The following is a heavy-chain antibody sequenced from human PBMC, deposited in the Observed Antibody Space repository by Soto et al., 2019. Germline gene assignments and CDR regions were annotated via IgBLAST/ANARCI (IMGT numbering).Heavy chain of an antibody. D-gene: IGHD2-8*01. J-gene: IGHJ6*02. CDR1: GVSISSYY. CDR2: IYYSGST. V-gene: IGHV4-59*01. CDR3: ARDIMGTNYYYYGMDV. Sequence: SETLSLXCTVSGVSISSYYWSWIRQPPGKGLEWIGYIYYSGSTNYNPSLKSRVTISVDTSKNQFSLKLSSVTAADTAVYYCARDIMGTNYYYYGMDVWGQGTTVT.